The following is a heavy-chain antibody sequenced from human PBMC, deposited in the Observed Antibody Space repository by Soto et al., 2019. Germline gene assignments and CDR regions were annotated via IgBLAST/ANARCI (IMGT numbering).Heavy chain of an antibody. CDR1: GYNFTTFW. CDR3: ARLGFPGAIYFDS. Sequence: GESLKISCKGSGYNFTTFWIGWVRQMPGKGLEWMGIIYPGDSETKYSPDFEGQVTISADRSTNTAYLQWRSLRASDTAMYYCARLGFPGAIYFDSWGLGTQVTVLL. V-gene: IGHV5-51*01. CDR2: IYPGDSET. J-gene: IGHJ4*02.